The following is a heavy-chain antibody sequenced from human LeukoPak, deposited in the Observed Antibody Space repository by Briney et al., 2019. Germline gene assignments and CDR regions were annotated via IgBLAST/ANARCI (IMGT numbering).Heavy chain of an antibody. CDR2: INPNSGGT. V-gene: IGHV1-2*02. J-gene: IGHJ4*02. CDR3: ARDRRIAAAAATFDY. Sequence: GASVKVSCKASGYTFTSYGISWVRQAPGQGLEWMGWINPNSGGTNYAQKFQGRVTMTRDTSISTAYMELSRLRSDDTAVYYCARDRRIAAAAATFDYWGQGTLVTVSS. D-gene: IGHD6-13*01. CDR1: GYTFTSYG.